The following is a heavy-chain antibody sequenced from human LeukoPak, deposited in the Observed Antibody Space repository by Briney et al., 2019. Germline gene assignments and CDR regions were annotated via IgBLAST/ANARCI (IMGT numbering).Heavy chain of an antibody. D-gene: IGHD3-22*01. CDR2: IYYSGST. J-gene: IGHJ2*01. CDR3: ARDLVNYYDSSGYYRYFDL. V-gene: IGHV4-59*01. CDR1: GGSISSYY. Sequence: SETLSLTCTVSGGSISSYYWSWIRQPPGKGREWIGYIYYSGSTNYNPSLKSRVTISVGTSKNQFSLKLSSVTAADTAVYYCARDLVNYYDSSGYYRYFDLWGRGTLVTVSS.